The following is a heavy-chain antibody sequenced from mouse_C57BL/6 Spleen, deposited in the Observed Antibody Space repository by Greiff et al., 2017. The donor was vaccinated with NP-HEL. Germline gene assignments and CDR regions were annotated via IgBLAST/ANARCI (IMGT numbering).Heavy chain of an antibody. CDR1: GYSITSGYY. CDR2: ISYDGSN. Sequence: VQLKESGPGLVKPSQSLSLTCSVTGYSITSGYYWNWIRQFPGNKLEWMGYISYDGSNNYNPSLKNRISITRDTSKNQFFLKLNSVTTEDTATYYCAIFLYDGWAYWGQGTLVTVSA. J-gene: IGHJ3*01. V-gene: IGHV3-6*01. CDR3: AIFLYDGWAY. D-gene: IGHD2-3*01.